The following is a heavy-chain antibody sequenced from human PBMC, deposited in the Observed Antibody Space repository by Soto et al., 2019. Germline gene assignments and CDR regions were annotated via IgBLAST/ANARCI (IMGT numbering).Heavy chain of an antibody. D-gene: IGHD1-26*01. CDR1: GYTFTSYD. J-gene: IGHJ6*02. CDR3: AVGENHGPQSYYYGMDV. Sequence: ASVKVSCKASGYTFTSYDINWVRQATGQGLEWMGWMNPNSGNTGYAQKFQGRVTMTRNTSISTAYMELSSLRSEDTAVYYCAVGENHGPQSYYYGMDVWGQGTTVTVSS. CDR2: MNPNSGNT. V-gene: IGHV1-8*01.